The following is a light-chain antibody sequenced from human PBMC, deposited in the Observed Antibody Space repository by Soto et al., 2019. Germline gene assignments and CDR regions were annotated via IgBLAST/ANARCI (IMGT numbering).Light chain of an antibody. Sequence: IHMPQSPSSLSASTGDRVTITCRASQGISSYLAWYQQKPGKAPKLLIYAASTLQSGVPSRFSGSGSGTDFTLTISCLQSEDFATYYCQQYYSYPHTFGGGTKVDIK. J-gene: IGKJ4*01. V-gene: IGKV1-8*01. CDR1: QGISSY. CDR3: QQYYSYPHT. CDR2: AAS.